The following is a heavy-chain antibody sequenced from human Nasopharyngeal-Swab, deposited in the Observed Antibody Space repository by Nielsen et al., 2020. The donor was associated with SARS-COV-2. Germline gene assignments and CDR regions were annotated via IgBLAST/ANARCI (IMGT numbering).Heavy chain of an antibody. D-gene: IGHD2-15*01. J-gene: IGHJ4*02. CDR2: ISSSGSTI. CDR3: ASARRVAGDY. V-gene: IGHV3-11*01. Sequence: GESLKISCAASGFTFSDYYMSWIRQAPGKGPEWVSYISSSGSTIYYADSVKGRFTISRDNAKNSLYLQMNSLRAEDTAVYYCASARRVAGDYWGQGTLVTVSS. CDR1: GFTFSDYY.